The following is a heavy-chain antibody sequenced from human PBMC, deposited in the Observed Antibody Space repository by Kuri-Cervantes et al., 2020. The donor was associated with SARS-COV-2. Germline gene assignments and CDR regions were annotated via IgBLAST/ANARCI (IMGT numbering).Heavy chain of an antibody. CDR1: GYTFTSYA. J-gene: IGHJ6*02. CDR3: ARDPGYSSSSVYYYYGMDV. CDR2: INAGNGNT. Sequence: SVKVSCKASGYTFTSYAMHWVRQAPGQRLEWMGWINAGNGNTKYSQKFQGRVTITRDTSASTAYMELSSLRSDDTAVYYCARDPGYSSSSVYYYYGMDVWGQGTTVTVSS. V-gene: IGHV1-3*01. D-gene: IGHD6-6*01.